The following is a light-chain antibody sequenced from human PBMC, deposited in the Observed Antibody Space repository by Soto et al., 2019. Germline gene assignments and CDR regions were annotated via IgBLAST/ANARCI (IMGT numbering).Light chain of an antibody. Sequence: QSALTQPASVSGSPGQSITISCTGTSSDVGSYKYVSWYQQHPGKAPKLIIYDVNNRPSGTSNRFSGSKSGNTASLTISGLQAEDEADYYCSSYTSSSTPWVFGGGTKLTVL. V-gene: IGLV2-14*03. CDR3: SSYTSSSTPWV. CDR1: SSDVGSYKY. J-gene: IGLJ3*02. CDR2: DVN.